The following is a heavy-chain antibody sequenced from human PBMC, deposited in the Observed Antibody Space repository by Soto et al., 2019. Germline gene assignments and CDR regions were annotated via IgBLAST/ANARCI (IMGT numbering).Heavy chain of an antibody. D-gene: IGHD3-9*01. J-gene: IGHJ4*02. Sequence: SETLSLTCTVSGGSISSGDYYWSWIRQPPGKGLEWIGYIYYSGSTYYNPSLKSRVTISVDTSKNQFSLKLSSVTAADTAVYYCARSQEVLRYFKGFDYWGQGTLVTVSS. CDR3: ARSQEVLRYFKGFDY. CDR2: IYYSGST. CDR1: GGSISSGDYY. V-gene: IGHV4-30-4*01.